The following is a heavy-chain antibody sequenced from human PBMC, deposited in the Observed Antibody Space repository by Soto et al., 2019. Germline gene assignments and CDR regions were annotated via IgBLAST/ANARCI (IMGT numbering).Heavy chain of an antibody. CDR2: IYRGGST. J-gene: IGHJ4*02. CDR1: GFTVSSNY. CDR3: ARSSGWVTPFDY. Sequence: EVPLVESGGGLVQPGGSLRLSFAASGFTVSSNYMSWVRQAPGTGLEWVSVIYRGGSTYYADSVKDRFTISRDNSKNTLYLQMNSLRTEDTAVYYCARSSGWVTPFDYWGQGTLVTVSS. D-gene: IGHD6-19*01. V-gene: IGHV3-66*01.